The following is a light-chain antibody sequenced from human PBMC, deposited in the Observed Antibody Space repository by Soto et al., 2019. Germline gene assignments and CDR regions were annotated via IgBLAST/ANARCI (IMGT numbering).Light chain of an antibody. CDR1: SADVGNYNL. Sequence: QSALTQPASVSGSPGQSVTFSCTGTSADVGNYNLVSWYQKYPDKAPKLIIYEVSRRPSGVSNRFSGSKSGNTASLTISGLQAEDEADYYCCSYATTRTFVFGTGTKVTV. CDR2: EVS. CDR3: CSYATTRTFV. V-gene: IGLV2-23*02. J-gene: IGLJ1*01.